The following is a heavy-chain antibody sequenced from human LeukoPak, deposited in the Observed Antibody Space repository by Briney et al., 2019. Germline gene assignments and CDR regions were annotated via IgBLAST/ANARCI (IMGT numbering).Heavy chain of an antibody. CDR1: GGSISSSNW. D-gene: IGHD3-22*01. CDR2: IYHSGST. CDR3: ARTTYYYDSSGYYYYFDY. V-gene: IGHV4-4*02. Sequence: PSETLSLTCAVSGGSISSSNWWSWVRQPPGKGLEWIGEIYHSGSTNYNPSLKSRVTISVDKSKNQLSLKLSSVTAADTAVYYCARTTYYYDSSGYYYYFDYWGQGTLVTVSS. J-gene: IGHJ4*02.